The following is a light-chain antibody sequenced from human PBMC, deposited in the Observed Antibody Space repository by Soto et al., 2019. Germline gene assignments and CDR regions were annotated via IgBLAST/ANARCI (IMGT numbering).Light chain of an antibody. CDR2: AAS. CDR1: RSFASSY. CDR3: HHYDSSPPYT. J-gene: IGKJ2*01. Sequence: EIVLTQSPATLSLSPGERATLSCRASRSFASSYLAWYQHKPGQAPRLLIYAASSRATGIPDRFIGSGSATDFTLTISRLEPDDSAVYYCHHYDSSPPYTFGQGIKLEIK. V-gene: IGKV3-20*01.